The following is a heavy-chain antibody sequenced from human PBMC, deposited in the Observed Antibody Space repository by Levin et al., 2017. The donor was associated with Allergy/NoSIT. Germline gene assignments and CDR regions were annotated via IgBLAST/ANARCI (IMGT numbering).Heavy chain of an antibody. CDR2: ISSSSSTI. V-gene: IGHV3-48*01. J-gene: IGHJ5*02. Sequence: GGSLRLSCAASGFTFSSYSMNWVRQAPGKGLEWVSYISSSSSTIYYADSVKGRFTISRDNAKNSLYLQMNSLRAEDTAVYYCARENWFDPWGQGTLVTVSS. CDR1: GFTFSSYS. CDR3: ARENWFDP.